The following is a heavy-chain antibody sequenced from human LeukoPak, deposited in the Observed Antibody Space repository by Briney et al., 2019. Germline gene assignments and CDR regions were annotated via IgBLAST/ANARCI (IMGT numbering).Heavy chain of an antibody. V-gene: IGHV3-74*01. CDR3: AKHRSGTYYEAFDY. Sequence: QPGGSLRLSCAASGFTFSNYWMHWVRQAPGKGLVWVSRINRDGRSTNYADSVKGRFTISRDNTKNTLYLQVNSLRAEDTAVYYCAKHRSGTYYEAFDYWGRGTLVTVSS. D-gene: IGHD3-10*01. CDR1: GFTFSNYW. CDR2: INRDGRST. J-gene: IGHJ4*02.